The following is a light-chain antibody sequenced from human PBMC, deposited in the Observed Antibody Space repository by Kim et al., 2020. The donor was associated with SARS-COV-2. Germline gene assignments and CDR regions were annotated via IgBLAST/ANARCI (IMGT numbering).Light chain of an antibody. V-gene: IGKV1-5*01. CDR3: QHYKGYPYT. CDR1: QSVSDS. Sequence: DIQMTQSPSTLSASVGDRVTITCRASQSVSDSLAWYQQKPGKAPKLLLYDVSSLENGVPSRFSGSGSGTEFTLTISSLQPDDYATDYFQHYKGYPYTFGQGTRLEI. CDR2: DVS. J-gene: IGKJ2*01.